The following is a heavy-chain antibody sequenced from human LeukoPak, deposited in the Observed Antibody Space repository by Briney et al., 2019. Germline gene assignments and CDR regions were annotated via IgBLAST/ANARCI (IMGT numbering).Heavy chain of an antibody. CDR2: MNPNSGNT. V-gene: IGHV1-8*03. CDR3: ARGRTGYFDWLSRQPLRVFRYYMDV. CDR1: GGTFSSYA. D-gene: IGHD3-9*01. Sequence: ASVKVSCKASGGTFSSYAISWVRRATGQGLEWMGWMNPNSGNTGYAQKFQGRVTITRNTSISTAYMELSSLRSEDTAVYYCARGRTGYFDWLSRQPLRVFRYYMDVWGKGTTVTVSS. J-gene: IGHJ6*03.